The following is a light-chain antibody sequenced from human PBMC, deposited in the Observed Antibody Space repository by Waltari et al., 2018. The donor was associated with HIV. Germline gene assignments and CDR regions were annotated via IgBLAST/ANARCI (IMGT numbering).Light chain of an antibody. J-gene: IGLJ1*01. CDR2: GNR. V-gene: IGLV1-40*01. CDR3: QSYDSSLSGSCV. CDR1: SSNIGAGYD. Sequence: QSVLTQPPSVSGAPGQRVTISCTGSSSNIGAGYDVHWYQQLPGTAPKLLSYGNRNRPSGVPDRFSGSKSGTSASLAITGLQAEDEADYYCQSYDSSLSGSCVFGTGTKVTVL.